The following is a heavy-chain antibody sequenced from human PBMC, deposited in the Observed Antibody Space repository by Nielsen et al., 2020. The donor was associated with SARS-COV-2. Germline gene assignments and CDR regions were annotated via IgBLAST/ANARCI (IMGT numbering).Heavy chain of an antibody. V-gene: IGHV3-9*01. J-gene: IGHJ4*02. D-gene: IGHD2-15*01. CDR3: ASVRSSQSVAEHIFDY. CDR2: ISWNSGSI. CDR1: GFTFDDYA. Sequence: SLKISCAASGFTFDDYAMHWVRQAPGKGLEWVSGISWNSGSIGYADSVKGRFTISRDNANNLLYLQMNSLRDEDTAVYYCASVRSSQSVAEHIFDYWGQGTLVTVSS.